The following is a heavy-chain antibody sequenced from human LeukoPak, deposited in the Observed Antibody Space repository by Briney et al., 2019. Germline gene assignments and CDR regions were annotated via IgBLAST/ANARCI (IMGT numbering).Heavy chain of an antibody. V-gene: IGHV4-59*01. D-gene: IGHD6-13*01. Sequence: SETLSLTCTVSGGSISSYYWSWIRQPPGKGLEWIGYIYYSGSTNYNPSLKSRVTISADTSKNQFSLKLSSVTAADTAVYYCAREDSSSWYYFDYWGQGTLVTVSS. CDR3: AREDSSSWYYFDY. CDR2: IYYSGST. CDR1: GGSISSYY. J-gene: IGHJ4*02.